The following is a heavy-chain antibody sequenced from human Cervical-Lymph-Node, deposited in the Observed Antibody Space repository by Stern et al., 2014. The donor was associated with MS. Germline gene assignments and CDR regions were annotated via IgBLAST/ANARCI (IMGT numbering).Heavy chain of an antibody. CDR1: GFTFRSYA. CDR2: ISYDGSNK. D-gene: IGHD2-15*01. J-gene: IGHJ4*02. Sequence: QVQLVESGGGVVQPGRSLRLSCAVSGFTFRSYAMHWVRQAPGKGLEWVAVISYDGSNKYYADSVKGRFTISRDNSKNTLYLQMNSLRAEDTAVYYCASGVVVAPYDPFDYWGQGTLVTVSS. CDR3: ASGVVVAPYDPFDY. V-gene: IGHV3-30-3*01.